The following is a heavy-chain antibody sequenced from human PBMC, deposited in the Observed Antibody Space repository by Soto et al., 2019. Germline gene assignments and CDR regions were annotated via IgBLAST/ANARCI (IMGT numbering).Heavy chain of an antibody. CDR2: IYYSGST. J-gene: IGHJ4*02. V-gene: IGHV4-30-4*02. D-gene: IGHD2-15*01. CDR3: AREGCSGGSCTQVDY. Sequence: PSETLSLTCTVSGGSISSGDYYWSWIRQPPGKGLEWIGYIYYSGSTYYNPSLKSRVTISVDTSKNQFSLKLSSVTAADTAVYYCAREGCSGGSCTQVDYWGEGPLVTVSS. CDR1: GGSISSGDYY.